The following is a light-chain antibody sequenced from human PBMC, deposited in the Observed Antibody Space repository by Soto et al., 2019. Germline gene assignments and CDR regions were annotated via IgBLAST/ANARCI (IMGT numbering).Light chain of an antibody. CDR2: SNN. CDR1: SSNIGSNT. J-gene: IGLJ2*01. CDR3: AAWDDSLNGPV. V-gene: IGLV1-44*01. Sequence: QSVLTQPPSASGTPGQRVTISCYGSSSNIGSNTVNWYQQLPGTAPKLLIYSNNQRPSGVPDRFSGSKSGTSASLAISGLQSEDEADYYSAAWDDSLNGPVFGGGTKLTVL.